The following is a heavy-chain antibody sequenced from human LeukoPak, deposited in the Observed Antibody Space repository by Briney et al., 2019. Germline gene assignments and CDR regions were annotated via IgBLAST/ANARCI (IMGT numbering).Heavy chain of an antibody. CDR1: GFTFSSYA. CDR3: AKDDSGSGTFGY. J-gene: IGHJ4*02. D-gene: IGHD3-10*01. V-gene: IGHV3-23*01. CDR2: ISGSGGST. Sequence: GGSLRLSCAASGFTFSSYAMSWVRQAPGKGLEWVSSISGSGGSTYYADSVKGRFTISRDNSKNTLYLQMNSLRDEDTAVYYCAKDDSGSGTFGYWGQGTLVTVSS.